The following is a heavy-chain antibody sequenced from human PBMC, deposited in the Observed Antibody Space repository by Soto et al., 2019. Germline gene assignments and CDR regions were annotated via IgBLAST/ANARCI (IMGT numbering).Heavy chain of an antibody. V-gene: IGHV3-11*01. CDR3: ARARTGMFYFDY. CDR1: GFTFSDYY. Sequence: QVQLVESGGGLVKPGGSLRLSCAASGFTFSDYYMSWIRQAPGKGLEWISYISSSAITIHYADSVKGRFTVSRDNAKNSLYLQMNSLRAEDTAVYHCARARTGMFYFDYWGHGTLVTVSS. CDR2: ISSSAITI. J-gene: IGHJ4*01. D-gene: IGHD1-1*01.